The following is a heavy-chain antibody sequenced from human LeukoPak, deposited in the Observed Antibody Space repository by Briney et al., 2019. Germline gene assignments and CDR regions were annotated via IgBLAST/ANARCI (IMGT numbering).Heavy chain of an antibody. Sequence: GGSLGLSCAASGFTFSSYGMHWVRQAPGKGLEWVAFIQYDGSNKYYADSVKGRFTISRDNAKNSLYLQLNSLRAEDTAVFYCARSREGWYFDFWGRGTLVTVSS. CDR3: ARSREGWYFDF. CDR1: GFTFSSYG. V-gene: IGHV3-30*02. D-gene: IGHD1-26*01. J-gene: IGHJ2*01. CDR2: IQYDGSNK.